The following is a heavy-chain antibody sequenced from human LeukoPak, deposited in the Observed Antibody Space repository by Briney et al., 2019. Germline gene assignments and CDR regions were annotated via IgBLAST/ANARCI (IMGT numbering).Heavy chain of an antibody. CDR2: IKQDGSEK. Sequence: GGSLRLSCAASGFTFSSYWMSWVRQAPGKGLEWVANIKQDGSEKYYVDSVKGRFTISRDNAKNSLYLQMNSLRAEDTAVYYCARGKLRGVSWFDPWGQGTLVTVSS. CDR1: GFTFSSYW. CDR3: ARGKLRGVSWFDP. J-gene: IGHJ5*02. V-gene: IGHV3-7*01. D-gene: IGHD3-10*01.